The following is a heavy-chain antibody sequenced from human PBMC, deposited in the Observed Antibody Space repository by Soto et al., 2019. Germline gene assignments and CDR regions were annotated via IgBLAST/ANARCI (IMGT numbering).Heavy chain of an antibody. J-gene: IGHJ4*02. D-gene: IGHD6-13*01. CDR2: AFYRSKWYY. V-gene: IGHV6-1*01. CDR1: GDTVSSNNAV. Sequence: SQTLSLTCVISGDTVSSNNAVWYWIRQSPSRGLEWLGRAFYRSKWYYDYAVFVKSRITINADTSKNQVSLQLNSVTPDDTAVFYCASSCCAAAGKIFDYWGQGSLVTVSS. CDR3: ASSCCAAAGKIFDY.